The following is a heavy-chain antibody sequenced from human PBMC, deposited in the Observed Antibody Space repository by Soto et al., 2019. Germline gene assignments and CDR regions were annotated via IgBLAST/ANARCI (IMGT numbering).Heavy chain of an antibody. J-gene: IGHJ4*02. CDR3: SRVDTSAKSPDY. D-gene: IGHD2-15*01. CDR1: EFSFSDQY. V-gene: IGHV3-72*01. CDR2: SRNRVNNLST. Sequence: GGSLRLSCTVSADSEFSFSDQYMDWVRQAPGKGLEWVGRSRNRVNNLSTAYAASVQGRFTISRDESKNTVYLRMHSLKTDDTAVYYCSRVDTSAKSPDYWGQGPLVTVSS.